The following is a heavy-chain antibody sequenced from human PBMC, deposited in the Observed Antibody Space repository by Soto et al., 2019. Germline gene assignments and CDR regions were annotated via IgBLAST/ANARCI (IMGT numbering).Heavy chain of an antibody. V-gene: IGHV1-69*13. Sequence: SVKVSCQASGGTFSSYAISWVRQAPGQGLEWMGGIIPIFGTANYAQRFQGRVTITADESTSTAYMELSSLRSEDTAVYYCAGTDSSNLYADYWGQGTLVTVSS. CDR1: GGTFSSYA. J-gene: IGHJ4*02. D-gene: IGHD3-22*01. CDR3: AGTDSSNLYADY. CDR2: IIPIFGTA.